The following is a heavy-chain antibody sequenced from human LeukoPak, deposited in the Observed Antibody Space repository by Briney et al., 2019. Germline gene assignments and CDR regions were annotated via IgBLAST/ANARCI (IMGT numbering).Heavy chain of an antibody. V-gene: IGHV1-8*01. D-gene: IGHD6-13*01. CDR2: MNPNSGNT. CDR1: GYTFTSYD. CDR3: ARSGIPADVDSAF. J-gene: IGHJ1*01. Sequence: ASVKISCKTSGYTFTSYDINWVRQATGQGLEWMGWMNPNSGNTGYAQKFQGRVTLTRNTSISTAYMDLSSLRSEDTAVYYCARSGIPADVDSAFWCQGTVVTVTA.